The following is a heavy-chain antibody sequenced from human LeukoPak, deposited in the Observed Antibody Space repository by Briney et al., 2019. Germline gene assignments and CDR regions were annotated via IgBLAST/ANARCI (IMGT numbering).Heavy chain of an antibody. Sequence: ASVKVSCKASGYTFTSYGISWVRQAPGQGLEWMGWISAYNGNTNYAQKLQGRVTMTTDTSTSTAYMELRSLRSDDKAVYYCARDGGDATVTTITPNFDYWGQGTLVTVSS. CDR3: ARDGGDATVTTITPNFDY. V-gene: IGHV1-18*01. D-gene: IGHD4-17*01. CDR2: ISAYNGNT. CDR1: GYTFTSYG. J-gene: IGHJ4*02.